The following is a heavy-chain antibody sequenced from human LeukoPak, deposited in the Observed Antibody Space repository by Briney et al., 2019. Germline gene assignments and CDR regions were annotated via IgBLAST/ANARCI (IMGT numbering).Heavy chain of an antibody. CDR3: ARGRITIFGVVIYYFDY. CDR2: ISAYNGNT. J-gene: IGHJ4*02. Sequence: ASVKVFCKASGYTFTSYDINWVRQAPGQGLEWMGWISAYNGNTNYAQKLQGRVTMTTDTSTSTAYMELRSLRSDDTAVYYCARGRITIFGVVIYYFDYWGQGTLVTVSS. CDR1: GYTFTSYD. D-gene: IGHD3-3*01. V-gene: IGHV1-18*01.